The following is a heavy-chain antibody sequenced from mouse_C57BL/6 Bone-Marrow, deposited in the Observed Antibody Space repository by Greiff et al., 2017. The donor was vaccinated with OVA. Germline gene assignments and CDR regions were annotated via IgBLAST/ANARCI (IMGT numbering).Heavy chain of an antibody. CDR3: ARERDPYAMDY. CDR2: IYPRSGNT. V-gene: IGHV1-81*01. Sequence: VKLQQSGAELARPGASVKLSCKASGYTFTSYGISWVKQRTGQGLEWIGEIYPRSGNTYYNEKFKGKATLTADKSSSTAYMELRSLTSEDSAVYFCARERDPYAMDYWGQGTSVTVSS. CDR1: GYTFTSYG. D-gene: IGHD3-3*01. J-gene: IGHJ4*01.